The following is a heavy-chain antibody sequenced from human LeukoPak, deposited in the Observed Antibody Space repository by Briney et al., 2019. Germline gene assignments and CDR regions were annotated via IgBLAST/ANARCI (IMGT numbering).Heavy chain of an antibody. D-gene: IGHD3-22*01. CDR3: ARGGRYYYDSSGYYDY. J-gene: IGHJ4*02. CDR1: GGTFSSYA. CDR2: IIPIFGIA. V-gene: IGHV1-69*04. Sequence: SVKVSCKASGGTFSSYAISWVRQAPGQGLEWMGRIIPIFGIAIYAQKFQGRVTITADKSTSTAYMELSSLRSEDTAVYYCARGGRYYYDSSGYYDYWGQGTLVTVSS.